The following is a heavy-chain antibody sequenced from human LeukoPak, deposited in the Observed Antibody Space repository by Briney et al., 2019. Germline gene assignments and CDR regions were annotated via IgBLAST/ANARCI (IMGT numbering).Heavy chain of an antibody. CDR3: ARDCSVLGGYDFWSGYYNNWFDP. Sequence: PGGSLRLSCAASGFTFSSYSMNWVRQAPGKGLEWVSSISSSSSYICYADSVKGRFTISRDNAKNSLYLQMNSLRAEDTAVYYCARDCSVLGGYDFWSGYYNNWFDPWGQGTLVTVSS. D-gene: IGHD3-3*01. CDR1: GFTFSSYS. J-gene: IGHJ5*02. V-gene: IGHV3-21*01. CDR2: ISSSSSYI.